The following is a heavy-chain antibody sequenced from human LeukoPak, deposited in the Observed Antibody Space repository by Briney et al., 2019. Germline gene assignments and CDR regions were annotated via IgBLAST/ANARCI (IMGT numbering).Heavy chain of an antibody. V-gene: IGHV1-2*02. Sequence: GASVKVSCKASGYTLTSYGLSWVRQAPGQGLEWMGWIDPNSGGTNYAQKFQGRVTMTRDTSISTAYMELSRLRSDDTAVYYCAREGWYFDYWGQGTLVTVSS. D-gene: IGHD6-19*01. J-gene: IGHJ4*02. CDR3: AREGWYFDY. CDR1: GYTLTSYG. CDR2: IDPNSGGT.